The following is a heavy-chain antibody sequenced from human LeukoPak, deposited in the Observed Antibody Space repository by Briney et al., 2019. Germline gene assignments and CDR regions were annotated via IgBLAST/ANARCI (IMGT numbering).Heavy chain of an antibody. Sequence: GGSLRLSCAASGFTVSSNYMSWVRQAPGKGLEWVSVIYSGGSTYYADSVKGRFTISRDNSKNTLYLQMNSLRAEDTAVCYCARAPKRILTGYYFDYWGQGTLVTVSS. CDR3: ARAPKRILTGYYFDY. CDR2: IYSGGST. D-gene: IGHD3-9*01. CDR1: GFTVSSNY. J-gene: IGHJ4*02. V-gene: IGHV3-66*01.